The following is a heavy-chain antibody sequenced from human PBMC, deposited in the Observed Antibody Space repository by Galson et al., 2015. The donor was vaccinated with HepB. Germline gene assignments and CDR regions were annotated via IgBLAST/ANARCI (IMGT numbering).Heavy chain of an antibody. J-gene: IGHJ3*02. CDR1: RFSLRTSGVS. Sequence: PALVKPTQTLTLTCTFTRFSLRTSGVSVGWIRQPPGKALEWLGLIYGIDNKRYSPSLRSRLTITKDTSKNRVVLTVTKMDPVDTGTYYCAHMKRGATIVFDMWGQGTLVTVSS. CDR3: AHMKRGATIVFDM. V-gene: IGHV2-5*01. D-gene: IGHD2-15*01. CDR2: IYGIDNK.